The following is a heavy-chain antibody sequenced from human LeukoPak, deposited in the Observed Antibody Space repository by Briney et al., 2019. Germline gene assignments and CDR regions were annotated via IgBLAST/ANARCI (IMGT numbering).Heavy chain of an antibody. CDR3: TRDGYYNGCYDY. D-gene: IGHD3-9*01. Sequence: GGSLRLSCTASGFTFGDYGMNWVRQAPGKGLEWVGVIRSKAYGGTTEYAASVKGRFIIARDHSKSIAYLQMNSLKSEDTAVYYCTRDGYYNGCYDYWGQGTLVTVSS. CDR1: GFTFGDYG. CDR2: IRSKAYGGTT. J-gene: IGHJ4*02. V-gene: IGHV3-49*04.